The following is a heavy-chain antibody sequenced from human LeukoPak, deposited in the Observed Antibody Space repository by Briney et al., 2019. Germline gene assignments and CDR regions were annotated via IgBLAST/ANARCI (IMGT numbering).Heavy chain of an antibody. V-gene: IGHV3-23*01. CDR1: GFTFSSYA. J-gene: IGHJ4*02. D-gene: IGHD3-10*01. CDR3: AREGYYGSGSPPSLYFDY. CDR2: VSSNGAKT. Sequence: GGSLRLSCAASGFTFSSYAITWVRQAPGKGLEWVSAVSSNGAKTYYADSVKGRFTISRDNSRSTLYLQMNSLRPEDTAIYYCAREGYYGSGSPPSLYFDYWGQGTLVTVSS.